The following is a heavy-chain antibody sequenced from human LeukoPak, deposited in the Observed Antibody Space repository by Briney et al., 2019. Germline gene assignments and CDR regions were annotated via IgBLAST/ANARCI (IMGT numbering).Heavy chain of an antibody. V-gene: IGHV3-7*03. D-gene: IGHD3-3*01. J-gene: IGHJ6*03. CDR3: AKSIYDFWSGPNYYYYYMDV. CDR1: GFTFSNYW. Sequence: GGSLRLSCAASGFTFSNYWMVWVRQAPGKGLEWVANIEADGSKEYYLDSVKGRFTISRDNAKNSLYLQMNSLRAEDTAVYYCAKSIYDFWSGPNYYYYYMDVWGKGTTVTVSS. CDR2: IEADGSKE.